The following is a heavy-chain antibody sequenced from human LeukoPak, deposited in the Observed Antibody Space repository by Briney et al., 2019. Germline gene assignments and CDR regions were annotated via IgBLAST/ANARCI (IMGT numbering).Heavy chain of an antibody. J-gene: IGHJ4*02. D-gene: IGHD3-16*01. CDR1: GYTFTGYY. Sequence: VASVKVSCKASGYTFTGYYMHWVRQAPGQGLEWMGWINPNSGGTNYAQKFQGGVTMTRDTSISTAYMELSRLRSDDTAVYYCARDPWGCLRSFDYWGQGTLVTVSS. CDR2: INPNSGGT. V-gene: IGHV1-2*02. CDR3: ARDPWGCLRSFDY.